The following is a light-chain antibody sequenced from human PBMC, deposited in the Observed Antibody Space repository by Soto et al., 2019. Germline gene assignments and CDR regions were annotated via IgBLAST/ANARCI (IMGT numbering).Light chain of an antibody. Sequence: EIVMTQSPATLSVSPGGRSTLSCRASQSVTTSLAWYQQKPGQAPRLLIYGASTRATDVPDRFSGSGSGADFTLSISRLEPEDFAVYYCQQYGSSPPRTFGQGTKVDI. J-gene: IGKJ1*01. CDR1: QSVTTS. CDR2: GAS. V-gene: IGKV3-20*01. CDR3: QQYGSSPPRT.